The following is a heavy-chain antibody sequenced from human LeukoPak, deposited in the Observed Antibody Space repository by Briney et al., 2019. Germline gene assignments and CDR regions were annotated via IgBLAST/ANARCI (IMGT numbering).Heavy chain of an antibody. D-gene: IGHD2-21*02. CDR3: ARDIVVVTAVIYCYYGMDV. CDR2: IKQDGSEK. CDR1: GFTFSSYW. J-gene: IGHJ6*02. Sequence: PGGSLRLSCAASGFTFSSYWMSWVRQAPGKGLEWVANIKQDGSEKYYVDSVKGRFTISRDNAKNSLYLQMNSLRAEDTAVYYCARDIVVVTAVIYCYYGMDVWGQGTTVTVSS. V-gene: IGHV3-7*01.